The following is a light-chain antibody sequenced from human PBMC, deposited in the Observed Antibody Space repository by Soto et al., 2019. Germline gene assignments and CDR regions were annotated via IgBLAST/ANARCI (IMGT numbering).Light chain of an antibody. CDR2: RAS. J-gene: IGKJ1*01. CDR1: QNIYYN. CDR3: LQYHNLWA. V-gene: IGKV3-15*01. Sequence: ILMTQSPATVPVSPGESATLSCRASQNIYYNVAWYQQRPGQAPRLLIYRASTRAPGVPARFSGSGSGTEFTLTISSLQPEDFTVYSCLQYHNLWAFGQGTKVDIK.